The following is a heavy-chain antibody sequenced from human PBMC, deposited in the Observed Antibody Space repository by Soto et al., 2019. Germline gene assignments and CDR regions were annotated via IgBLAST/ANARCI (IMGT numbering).Heavy chain of an antibody. J-gene: IGHJ5*02. D-gene: IGHD2-2*01. CDR3: ARDGSSTASWIDP. CDR1: GDAIYIGGYY. V-gene: IGHV4-31*03. Sequence: SETLSLTCTVSGDAIYIGGYYWTWIRQHPGKGLEWIGYIYHTGKTYYNPSLESRVTMSVDTSKNQFSLKLASVTAADTSVYYCARDGSSTASWIDPWGQGTLVTVSS. CDR2: IYHTGKT.